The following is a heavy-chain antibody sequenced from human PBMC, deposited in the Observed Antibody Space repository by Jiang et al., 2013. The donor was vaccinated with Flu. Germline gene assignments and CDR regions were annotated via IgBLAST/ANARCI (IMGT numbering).Heavy chain of an antibody. J-gene: IGHJ4*02. CDR2: IDWDDDK. CDR1: GFSLSTSGMR. V-gene: IGHV2-70*04. D-gene: IGHD2-2*01. Sequence: KPTQTLTLTCTFSGFSLSTSGMRVSWIRQPPGKALEWLARIDWDDDKFYNTFLKTRLSISKDTSKNQVVLIMTSMDPVDTATYYCARTHCSGSSCYPYYFDYWGQGTLVTVSS. CDR3: ARTHCSGSSCYPYYFDY.